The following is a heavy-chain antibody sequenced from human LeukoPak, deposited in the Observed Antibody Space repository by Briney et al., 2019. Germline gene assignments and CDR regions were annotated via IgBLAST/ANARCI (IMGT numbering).Heavy chain of an antibody. D-gene: IGHD2-2*03. CDR2: IWYDGGNK. CDR3: ARDSYGYCSSTSCYLLDY. J-gene: IGHJ4*02. Sequence: PGRSLRLSCAASGFTFSSYGMHWVRQAPGKGLEWVAFIWYDGGNKYYADSVRGRFTISRDNSKNTLYLQMNSLRVEDTAVYYCARDSYGYCSSTSCYLLDYWGQGALVTVSS. V-gene: IGHV3-33*01. CDR1: GFTFSSYG.